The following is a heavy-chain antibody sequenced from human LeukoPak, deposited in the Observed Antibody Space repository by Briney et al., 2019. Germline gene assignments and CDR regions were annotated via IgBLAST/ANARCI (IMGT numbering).Heavy chain of an antibody. CDR2: ISGSGGST. CDR3: AKRGPKYYYDSSGYLGYAFDI. CDR1: GFTVSSNY. V-gene: IGHV3-23*01. J-gene: IGHJ3*02. Sequence: GGSLRLSCAASGFTVSSNYMSWVRQAPGKGLEWVSAISGSGGSTSYAYSVKGRFTISRDNSKNTLYLQMNSLRAEDTAVYYCAKRGPKYYYDSSGYLGYAFDIWGQGTMVTVSS. D-gene: IGHD3-22*01.